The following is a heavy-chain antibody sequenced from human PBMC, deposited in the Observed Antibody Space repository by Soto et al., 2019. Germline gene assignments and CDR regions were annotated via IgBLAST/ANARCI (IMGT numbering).Heavy chain of an antibody. Sequence: KRSETLSLTXTVSGGSISSSSYYWGWIRQPPGKGLEWIGSIYYSGSTYYNPSLKSRVTISVDTSKNQFSLKLSSVAAADTAVYYCASTRGATRDYWGQGTLVTVSS. D-gene: IGHD1-26*01. CDR1: GGSISSSSYY. CDR2: IYYSGST. V-gene: IGHV4-39*01. J-gene: IGHJ4*02. CDR3: ASTRGATRDY.